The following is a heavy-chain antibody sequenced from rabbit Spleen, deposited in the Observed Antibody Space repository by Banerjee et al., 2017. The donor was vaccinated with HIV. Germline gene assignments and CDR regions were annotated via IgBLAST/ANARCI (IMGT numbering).Heavy chain of an antibody. D-gene: IGHD8-1*01. CDR1: GFSFSDRDV. J-gene: IGHJ4*01. Sequence: QEQLVESGGGLVKPEGSLTLTCKASGFSFSDRDVMCWVRQAPGKGLEWIACINAATGKAVYASWAKGRFTISKTSSTTVTLQMTSLTGADTATYFCARGSSFIGWNFYLWGQGTLVT. CDR2: INAATGKA. CDR3: ARGSSFIGWNFYL. V-gene: IGHV1S45*01.